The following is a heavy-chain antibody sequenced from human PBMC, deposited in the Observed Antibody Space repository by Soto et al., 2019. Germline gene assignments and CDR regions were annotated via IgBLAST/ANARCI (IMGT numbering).Heavy chain of an antibody. J-gene: IGHJ4*02. CDR3: AKLGSGYYTGLYFDY. Sequence: LRLSCAASGFSFGDYWMSWVRQAPGKGLEWVAHMKKDGSEKYYVDSVKGRFSVSRDNSKNSLYLQMDSLRAEDTAVYYCAKLGSGYYTGLYFDYWGQGTLVTVSS. CDR2: MKKDGSEK. V-gene: IGHV3-7*03. D-gene: IGHD3-3*01. CDR1: GFSFGDYW.